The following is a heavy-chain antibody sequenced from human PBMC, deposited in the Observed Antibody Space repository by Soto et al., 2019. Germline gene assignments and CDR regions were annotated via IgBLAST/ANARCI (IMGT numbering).Heavy chain of an antibody. D-gene: IGHD6-13*01. CDR1: GGTFSSYA. CDR3: AKERRGPSEGSSWSYFDY. Sequence: AASVKVSCKASGGTFSSYAISWVRQAPGQGLEWMGGIIPIFGTANYAQKFQGRVTITADKSTSTAYMELSSLTTEDTALYYCAKERRGPSEGSSWSYFDYWGQGTLVTVSS. V-gene: IGHV1-69*06. J-gene: IGHJ4*02. CDR2: IIPIFGTA.